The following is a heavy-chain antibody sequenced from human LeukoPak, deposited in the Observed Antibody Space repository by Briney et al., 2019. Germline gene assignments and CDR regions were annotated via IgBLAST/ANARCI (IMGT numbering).Heavy chain of an antibody. J-gene: IGHJ4*02. CDR1: GYTFTSYA. CDR2: INTNTGNP. Sequence: ASVKVSCKASGYTFTSYAMNWVRQAPGQGLEWMGWINTNTGNPTYAQGFTGRFVFSLDTSVSTAYLQISSLKAEDTAVYYCASSLLWFGEFSFDYWGQGTLVTVSS. D-gene: IGHD3-10*01. CDR3: ASSLLWFGEFSFDY. V-gene: IGHV7-4-1*02.